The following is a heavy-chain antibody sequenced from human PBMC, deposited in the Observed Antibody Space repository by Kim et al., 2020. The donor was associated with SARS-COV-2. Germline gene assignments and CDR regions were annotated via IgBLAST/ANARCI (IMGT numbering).Heavy chain of an antibody. CDR2: INPTSGGT. CDR1: GYTFTGYY. J-gene: IGHJ3*02. V-gene: IGHV1-2*05. D-gene: IGHD6-19*01. Sequence: ASVKVSCKASGYTFTGYYMHWVRQAPGQGPEWMGRINPTSGGTDYAQKFHGRVTMTRDTSISTAYMELNSLRYDDTVIYYCARGGLQWMGEGMRAFDIWGQGKMVTVSS. CDR3: ARGGLQWMGEGMRAFDI.